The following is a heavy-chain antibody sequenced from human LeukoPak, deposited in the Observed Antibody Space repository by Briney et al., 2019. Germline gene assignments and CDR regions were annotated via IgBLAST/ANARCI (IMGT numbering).Heavy chain of an antibody. CDR2: IYSGGST. Sequence: GGSLRLSCAASGFTVSSNYMSWVRQAPGKGLEWVSVIYSGGSTYYADSVKGRFTISRDNAKNSLYLQMNSLRAGDTAVYYCASSPYDSSGYYGLGFDYWGQGTLVTVSS. CDR3: ASSPYDSSGYYGLGFDY. J-gene: IGHJ4*02. V-gene: IGHV3-53*01. D-gene: IGHD3-22*01. CDR1: GFTVSSNY.